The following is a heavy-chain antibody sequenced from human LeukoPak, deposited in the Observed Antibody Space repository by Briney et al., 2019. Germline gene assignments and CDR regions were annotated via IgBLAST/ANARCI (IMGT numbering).Heavy chain of an antibody. CDR1: GGSISNYY. CDR2: IYYSGTT. V-gene: IGHV4-59*01. Sequence: SETLSLTCTVSGGSISNYYWNWIRQPPGKGLEWIGYIYYSGTTNYNPSLKSRVTISVDTSKNQFSLKLSSVTAADTAVYYCAGGPYGDYGVDWGQGTLVTVSS. D-gene: IGHD4-17*01. J-gene: IGHJ4*02. CDR3: AGGPYGDYGVD.